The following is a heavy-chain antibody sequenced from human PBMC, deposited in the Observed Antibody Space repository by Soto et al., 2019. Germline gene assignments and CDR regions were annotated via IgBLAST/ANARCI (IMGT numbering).Heavy chain of an antibody. V-gene: IGHV4-30-2*01. J-gene: IGHJ4*02. D-gene: IGHD6-19*01. CDR3: AAAGGLGAVAADY. CDR2: IYHSGST. Sequence: QLQLQESGSGLVKPSQTLSLTCAVSGGSISSGGYSWSWIRQPPGKGLEWIGYIYHSGSTYYNPYLKSRVTRSVDRSTNQFSLKLSSVTAADTAVYYCAAAGGLGAVAADYWGQGTLVTVSS. CDR1: GGSISSGGYS.